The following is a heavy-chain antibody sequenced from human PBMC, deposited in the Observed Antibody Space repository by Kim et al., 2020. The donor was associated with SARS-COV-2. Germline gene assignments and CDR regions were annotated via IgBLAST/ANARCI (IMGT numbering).Heavy chain of an antibody. CDR2: IIPIFGTA. CDR3: ARDRDYGSGSYYPDYGMDV. CDR1: GGTFSSYA. V-gene: IGHV1-69*06. J-gene: IGHJ6*02. Sequence: SVKVSCKASGGTFSSYAISWVRQAPGQGLEWMGGIIPIFGTANYAQKFQGRVTITADKSTSTAYMELSSLRSEDTAVYYCARDRDYGSGSYYPDYGMDVWGQGTTVTVSS. D-gene: IGHD3-10*01.